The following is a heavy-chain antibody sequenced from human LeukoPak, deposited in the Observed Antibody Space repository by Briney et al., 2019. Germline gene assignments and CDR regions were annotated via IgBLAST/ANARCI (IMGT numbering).Heavy chain of an antibody. J-gene: IGHJ6*02. CDR3: ARDMSRGDITISGVVNAALDGMDV. Sequence: GASVKVSCKASGGTFSSYAISWVRQAPGQGLEWMGGIIPIFGTANYAQKFQGRVTITADESTSTAYMELSSLRSEDTAVYYCARDMSRGDITISGVVNAALDGMDVWGQGTTVTVSS. CDR1: GGTFSSYA. V-gene: IGHV1-69*13. CDR2: IIPIFGTA. D-gene: IGHD3-3*01.